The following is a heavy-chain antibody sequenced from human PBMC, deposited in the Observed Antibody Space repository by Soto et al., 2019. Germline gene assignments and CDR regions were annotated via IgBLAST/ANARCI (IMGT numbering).Heavy chain of an antibody. CDR1: GFTFSSYA. CDR2: ISGSGGST. CDR3: AKDLSYIVATILDY. V-gene: IGHV3-23*01. Sequence: GGSLRLSCAASGFTFSSYAMSWVRQAPGKGLEWVSAISGSGGSTYYADSVKGRFTISRDNSKNTLYLQMNSLRAEDTAVYYCAKDLSYIVATILDYWGQGTLVTVSS. J-gene: IGHJ4*02. D-gene: IGHD5-12*01.